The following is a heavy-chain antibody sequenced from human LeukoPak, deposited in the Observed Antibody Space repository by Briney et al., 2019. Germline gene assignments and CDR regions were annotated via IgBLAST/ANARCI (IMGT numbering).Heavy chain of an antibody. CDR3: ARETEMANLDY. D-gene: IGHD5-24*01. CDR2: IKQDGSEK. J-gene: IGHJ4*02. V-gene: IGHV3-7*04. Sequence: GGSLRLSCTASGFTFSSYWMDWVRQAPGKGLEWVANIKQDGSEKYYVDSVKGRFTISRDNAKKSLYLQMNSLRAEDTAVYYCARETEMANLDYWGQGTLVTVSS. CDR1: GFTFSSYW.